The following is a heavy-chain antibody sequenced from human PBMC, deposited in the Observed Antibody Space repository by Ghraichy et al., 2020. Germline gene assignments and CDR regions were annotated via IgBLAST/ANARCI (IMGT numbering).Heavy chain of an antibody. CDR1: GFTFSDYY. D-gene: IGHD3-3*02. Sequence: GGSLRLSCVGSGFTFSDYYMSWIRQTPGKGLEWLSDIDYSGATTRYVESVRGRFAISKDNARNSLFLQMSSLRVEDTGVYYCAKPDHHFSSKIEFLGQGTLVTVSS. CDR2: IDYSGATT. J-gene: IGHJ4*02. CDR3: AKPDHHFSSKIEF. V-gene: IGHV3-11*04.